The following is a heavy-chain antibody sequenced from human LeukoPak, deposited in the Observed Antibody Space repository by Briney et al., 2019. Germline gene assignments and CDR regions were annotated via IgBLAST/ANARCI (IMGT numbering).Heavy chain of an antibody. CDR3: ARDGDTAMVIEDY. J-gene: IGHJ4*02. D-gene: IGHD5-18*01. V-gene: IGHV3-66*01. Sequence: GGSLRLSCAASGFTVSSNYMSWVRQAPGKGLEWVSVIYSGGSTYYADSVKGRFTISRDNSKNTLYLQMNSLRAEDTAVYYCARDGDTAMVIEDYWGQGTLVTVSS. CDR2: IYSGGST. CDR1: GFTVSSNY.